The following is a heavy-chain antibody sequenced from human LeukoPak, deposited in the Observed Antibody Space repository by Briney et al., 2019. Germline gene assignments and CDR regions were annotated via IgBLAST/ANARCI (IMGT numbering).Heavy chain of an antibody. CDR3: GKDRGYGGTGDVDY. V-gene: IGHV3-20*04. Sequence: GGSLRLSCAASGFTFDDYGMSWVRQAPGKGLEWVSGINWNGGSTGYADSVKGRFTISRDNAKNSLYLQMNSLRAEDMALYYCGKDRGYGGTGDVDYWGQGTLVTVSS. CDR2: INWNGGST. CDR1: GFTFDDYG. J-gene: IGHJ4*02. D-gene: IGHD4-23*01.